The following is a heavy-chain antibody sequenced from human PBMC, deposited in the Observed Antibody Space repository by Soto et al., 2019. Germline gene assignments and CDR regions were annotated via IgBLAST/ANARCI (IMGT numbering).Heavy chain of an antibody. J-gene: IGHJ6*01. CDR1: GFSFGRYL. CDR3: ARDTGALSYFYCNGGANYG. Sequence: GGSVRLCCTASGFSFGRYLMSCVRLAPKKGLEWVSVISGSGGSTYYADSVKGRFTISRDNSKNKLYLQMNSLRAEDTAVYYCARDTGALSYFYCNGGANYG. V-gene: IGHV3-23*01. D-gene: IGHD2-15*01. CDR2: ISGSGGST.